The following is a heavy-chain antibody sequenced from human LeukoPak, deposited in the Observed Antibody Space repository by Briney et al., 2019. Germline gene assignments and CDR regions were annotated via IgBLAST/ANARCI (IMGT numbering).Heavy chain of an antibody. D-gene: IGHD3-22*01. J-gene: IGHJ5*02. Sequence: SETLSLTCAVYGGSFSGYYWSWIRQPPGKGLEWIGEINHSGSTNYNPSLKSRVTISVDTSKNQFSLKLSSVTAADTAVYYCARLPYYYDSSGYNWFDPWGQGTLVTVSS. CDR3: ARLPYYYDSSGYNWFDP. CDR2: INHSGST. V-gene: IGHV4-34*01. CDR1: GGSFSGYY.